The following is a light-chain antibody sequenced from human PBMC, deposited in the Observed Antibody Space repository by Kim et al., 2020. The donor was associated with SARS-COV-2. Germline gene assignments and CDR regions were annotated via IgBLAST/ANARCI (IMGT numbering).Light chain of an antibody. J-gene: IGLJ2*01. CDR3: NSRDSSGNHFVV. CDR1: SLRSYD. V-gene: IGLV3-19*01. Sequence: LGQRVRITCQGDSLRSYDASWYQQKPGQAPVLVIYGKNNRPSGIPDRFSGSSSGNTASLTITGAQAEDEADYYCNSRDSSGNHFVVFGGGTQLTVL. CDR2: GKN.